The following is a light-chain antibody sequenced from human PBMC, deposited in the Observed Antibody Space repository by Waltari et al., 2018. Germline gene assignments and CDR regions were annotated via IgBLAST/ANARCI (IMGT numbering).Light chain of an antibody. CDR1: QSVSNNF. CDR2: AAS. Sequence: EIVLTQSPGTLSLPPGERVTLPCRASQSVSNNFLAWYQQRPGQPPRLLIYAASSRAAGIPDRFRGSESGTDFTLTISRLEPEDFAVYYCQLYGSSLYIFGPGTKLEIK. V-gene: IGKV3-20*01. CDR3: QLYGSSLYI. J-gene: IGKJ2*01.